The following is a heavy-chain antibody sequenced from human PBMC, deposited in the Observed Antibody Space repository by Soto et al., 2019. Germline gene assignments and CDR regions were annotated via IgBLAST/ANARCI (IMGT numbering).Heavy chain of an antibody. Sequence: GGSLRLSCAASGFTFCSYDMHWVRQATGKGLEWVSAIGTAGDTYYPGSVKGRFTISRENAKNSLYLQMNSLRAGDTAVYYCARVGRGEYFDYWGQGTLVTVS. CDR2: IGTAGDT. D-gene: IGHD3-10*01. V-gene: IGHV3-13*01. CDR3: ARVGRGEYFDY. J-gene: IGHJ4*02. CDR1: GFTFCSYD.